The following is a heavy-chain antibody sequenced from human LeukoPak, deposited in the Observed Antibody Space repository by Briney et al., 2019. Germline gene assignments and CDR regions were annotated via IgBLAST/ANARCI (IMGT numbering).Heavy chain of an antibody. V-gene: IGHV3-23*01. CDR1: GFTFSSYA. CDR2: ISGSGGST. J-gene: IGHJ5*02. D-gene: IGHD1-1*01. CDR3: AKSLRVPGTNWFDP. Sequence: GGSLRLSCAASGFTFSSYAMSWARQAPGKGLEWVSAISGSGGSTYYADSVKGRFTISRDNSKNTLYLQMNSLRAEDTAVYYCAKSLRVPGTNWFDPWGQGTLVTVSS.